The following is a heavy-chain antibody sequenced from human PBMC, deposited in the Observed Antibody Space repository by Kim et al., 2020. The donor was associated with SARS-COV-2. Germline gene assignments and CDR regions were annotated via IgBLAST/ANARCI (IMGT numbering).Heavy chain of an antibody. CDR3: AREKRGYCSSTSCYYYYYMDV. D-gene: IGHD2-2*01. V-gene: IGHV4-4*07. CDR1: GGSISSYY. Sequence: SETLSLTCTVSGGSISSYYWSWIRQPAGKGLEWIGRIYTSGSTNYNPSLKSRVTMSVDTSKNQFSLKLSSVTAADTAVYYCAREKRGYCSSTSCYYYYYMDVWGKGTTVTVSS. J-gene: IGHJ6*03. CDR2: IYTSGST.